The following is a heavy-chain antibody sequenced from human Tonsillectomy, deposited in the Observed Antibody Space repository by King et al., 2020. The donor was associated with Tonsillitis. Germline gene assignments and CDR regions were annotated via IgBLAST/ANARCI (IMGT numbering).Heavy chain of an antibody. CDR3: AKVSAPRVTTDFAWYFDL. V-gene: IGHV3-30*18. D-gene: IGHD4-17*01. J-gene: IGHJ2*01. CDR1: GFTFSSYG. Sequence: VQLVESGGGVVQPGRSLRLSCAASGFTFSSYGMHWVRQAPGKGLEWVADISYDGNNKYYADSVKGRFTISRDNSKNTLYLQMNSLRAEDTAVYYCAKVSAPRVTTDFAWYFDLWGRGTLVIVSS. CDR2: ISYDGNNK.